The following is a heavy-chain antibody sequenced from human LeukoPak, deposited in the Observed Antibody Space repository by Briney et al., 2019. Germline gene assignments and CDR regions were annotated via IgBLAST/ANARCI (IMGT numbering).Heavy chain of an antibody. Sequence: GASVKVSCKTSGYSFTTYGISWVRQAPGQGLEWMGWISGYTGDTKYAQKVQGRVIMTTDTSTSTAYMELRSLRSDDTAVYYCARDWVYSYGTSFDYWGQGTLVTVSS. J-gene: IGHJ4*02. CDR2: ISGYTGDT. CDR3: ARDWVYSYGTSFDY. CDR1: GYSFTTYG. V-gene: IGHV1-18*04. D-gene: IGHD5-18*01.